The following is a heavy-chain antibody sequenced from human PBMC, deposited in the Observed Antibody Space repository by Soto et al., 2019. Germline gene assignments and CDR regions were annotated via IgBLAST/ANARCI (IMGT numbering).Heavy chain of an antibody. CDR3: ARRGRTIFGVTPNWFDP. CDR1: GGSISSGGYY. Sequence: PSETLSLTCTVSGGSISSGGYYWSWIRQHPGKGLEWIGYIYYSGSTYYNPSLKSRVTISVDTSKNQFSLKLSSVTAADTAVYYCARRGRTIFGVTPNWFDPWGQGTLVTVSS. V-gene: IGHV4-31*03. J-gene: IGHJ5*02. D-gene: IGHD3-3*01. CDR2: IYYSGST.